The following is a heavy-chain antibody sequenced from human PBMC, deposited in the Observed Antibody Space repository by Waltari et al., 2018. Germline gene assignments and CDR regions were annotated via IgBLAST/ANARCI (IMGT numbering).Heavy chain of an antibody. CDR2: ISYDGSNK. J-gene: IGHJ4*02. V-gene: IGHV3-30*01. Sequence: QVQLVESGGGVVQPGGSLRLPCAASGFTFSRYALNGARQAPGKGLEWVAVISYDGSNKYYADSVKGRFTISRDNSKNTLYLQMNSLRAEDTAVYYCAIRSITDLPDYWGQGTLVTVSS. D-gene: IGHD3-10*01. CDR1: GFTFSRYA. CDR3: AIRSITDLPDY.